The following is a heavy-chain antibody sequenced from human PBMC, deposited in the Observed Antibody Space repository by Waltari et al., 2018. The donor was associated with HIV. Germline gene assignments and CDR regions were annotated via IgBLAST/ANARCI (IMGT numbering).Heavy chain of an antibody. CDR1: GLTLRAYW. V-gene: IGHV3-74*01. Sequence: EVQRVESGGGLVQPGGSLRLSCAPSGLTLRAYWMHWVRQVPGKGLIWVSRINIDGSSTSYADSVKGRFTISRDNAKNTLYLQMNSLRAEDTAVYYCATSRTFDYWGQGTLVTVSS. J-gene: IGHJ4*02. CDR3: ATSRTFDY. CDR2: INIDGSST.